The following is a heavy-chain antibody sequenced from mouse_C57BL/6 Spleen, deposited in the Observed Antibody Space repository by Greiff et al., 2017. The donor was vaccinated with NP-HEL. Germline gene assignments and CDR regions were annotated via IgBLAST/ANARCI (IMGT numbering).Heavy chain of an antibody. CDR1: GFSLTSYG. D-gene: IGHD1-1*01. Sequence: VKLVESGPGLVAPSQSLSITCTVSGFSLTSYGVHWVRQPPGKGLEWLVVIWSDGSTTYNSALKSRLSISKDNSKSQVFLKMNSLQTDDTAMYYCARHPNYYGSSSYAMDYWGQGTSVTVSS. CDR3: ARHPNYYGSSSYAMDY. CDR2: IWSDGST. J-gene: IGHJ4*01. V-gene: IGHV2-6-1*01.